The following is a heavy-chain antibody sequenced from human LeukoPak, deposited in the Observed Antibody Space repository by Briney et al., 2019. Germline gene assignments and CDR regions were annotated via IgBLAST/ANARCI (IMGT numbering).Heavy chain of an antibody. J-gene: IGHJ4*02. CDR1: RFTFSTAW. Sequence: NPGGSLTLYGAVSRFTFSTAWLSWVRQAQGKGLEWVGRIKNKTDGRTTDYAAPVNGRFTISRDDSKNTLYLQMNSLKTEDTAVYYCTTDLIRGYSGYGIDYWGQGTLVTVSS. D-gene: IGHD5-12*01. CDR3: TTDLIRGYSGYGIDY. V-gene: IGHV3-15*01. CDR2: IKNKTDGRTT.